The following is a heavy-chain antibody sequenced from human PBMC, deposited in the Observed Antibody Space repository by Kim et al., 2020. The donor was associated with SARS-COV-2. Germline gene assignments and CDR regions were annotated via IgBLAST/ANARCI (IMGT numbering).Heavy chain of an antibody. D-gene: IGHD3-22*01. CDR2: IYYSGST. CDR1: GGSISSYY. Sequence: SETLSLTCSVSGGSISSYYWSWIRQPPGKGLEWIGYIYYSGSTNYNPSLKSRVTISVDTSKNQFSLKLTSVTAADTAVYYCARDYFDSSGYYSYWYFDL. J-gene: IGHJ2*01. CDR3: ARDYFDSSGYYSYWYFDL. V-gene: IGHV4-59*01.